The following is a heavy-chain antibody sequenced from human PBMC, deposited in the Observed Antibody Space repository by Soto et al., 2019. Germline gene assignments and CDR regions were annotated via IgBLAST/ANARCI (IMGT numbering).Heavy chain of an antibody. D-gene: IGHD3-22*01. Sequence: PGGSLRLSCAASGFTFSSYSMNWVRQAPGKGLEWVSSISSSSSYIYYADSVKGRFTISRDNAKNSLYLQMNSLRAEDTAVYYCARDSVMVLYDSSGPNWFDPWGQGTLVTVSS. CDR3: ARDSVMVLYDSSGPNWFDP. CDR1: GFTFSSYS. CDR2: ISSSSSYI. V-gene: IGHV3-21*01. J-gene: IGHJ5*02.